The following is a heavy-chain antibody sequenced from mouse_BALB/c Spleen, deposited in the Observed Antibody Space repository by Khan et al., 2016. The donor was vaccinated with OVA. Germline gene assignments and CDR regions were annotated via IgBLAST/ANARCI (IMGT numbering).Heavy chain of an antibody. CDR2: ISSGGDYT. CDR1: GFTFSSYS. CDR3: ASHLTGSFAY. Sequence: EVQRVESGGDLVKPGGSLKLSCAASGFTFSSYSMSWVRQTPDKRLEWVATISSGGDYTYYPDSVTGRFTISRDNAKNTLYLQMSILKSEDTAMYYCASHLTGSFAYWGQGTLVTVSA. J-gene: IGHJ3*01. V-gene: IGHV5-6*01. D-gene: IGHD4-1*01.